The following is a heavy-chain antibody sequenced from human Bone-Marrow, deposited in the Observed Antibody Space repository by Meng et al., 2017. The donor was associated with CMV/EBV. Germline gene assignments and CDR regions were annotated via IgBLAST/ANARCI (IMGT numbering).Heavy chain of an antibody. V-gene: IGHV1-3*02. J-gene: IGHJ4*02. CDR2: SRIVSGDP. CDR3: ARGRDGGAWLVDC. D-gene: IGHD5-24*01. CDR1: GFSINLFA. Sequence: KASGFSINLFAIHWVRQAPGQRLQWVGCSRIVSGDPQYSPEFHGRVTFTRDTSANTAYMELSGLTSDDLGVYYCARGRDGGAWLVDCWGQGSLVTVSS.